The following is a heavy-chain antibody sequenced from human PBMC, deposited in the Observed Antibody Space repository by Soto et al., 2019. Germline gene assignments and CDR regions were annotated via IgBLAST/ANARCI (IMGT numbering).Heavy chain of an antibody. CDR1: GGSISSGGYY. CDR3: ASVVPTREPDHYYDSSGYIY. CDR2: IYYSGST. V-gene: IGHV4-31*03. J-gene: IGHJ4*02. D-gene: IGHD3-22*01. Sequence: QVQLQESGPGLVKPSQTLSLTCTVSGGSISSGGYYWSWIRQHPGKGLEWIGYIYYSGSTYYNPSLKCRVTISVDTSKNQFSLKLSSVTAADTAVYYCASVVPTREPDHYYDSSGYIYWGQGTLVTVSS.